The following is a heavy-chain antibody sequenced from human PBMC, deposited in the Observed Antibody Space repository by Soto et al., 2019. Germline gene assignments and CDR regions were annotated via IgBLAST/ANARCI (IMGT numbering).Heavy chain of an antibody. CDR1: GSTFSLFA. CDR2: ISNNGGRT. CDR3: VQSCYYFDMDV. Sequence: GGSLRLSCSASGSTFSLFAMHWVRQAPGKGLEYLSGISNNGGRTSHAESVTGRFTISRDNSRNSLYLQMSSLRVEDTAVYYCVQSCYYFDMDVWGQGTTVTVSS. D-gene: IGHD3-10*01. J-gene: IGHJ6*02. V-gene: IGHV3-64D*06.